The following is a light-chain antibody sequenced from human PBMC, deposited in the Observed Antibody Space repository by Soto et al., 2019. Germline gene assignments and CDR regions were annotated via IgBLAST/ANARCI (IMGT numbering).Light chain of an antibody. CDR2: SAS. CDR1: QTISTF. Sequence: DIQMTQSPSSLSASLGDRVSIACRASQTISTFLAWYQQKPGKAPEILIYSASSLQSGVPSRFSGSGSGTDFTLTISGLQPEDSATYYCQQSHSAPLPFGGGTKVEIK. CDR3: QQSHSAPLP. J-gene: IGKJ4*01. V-gene: IGKV1-39*01.